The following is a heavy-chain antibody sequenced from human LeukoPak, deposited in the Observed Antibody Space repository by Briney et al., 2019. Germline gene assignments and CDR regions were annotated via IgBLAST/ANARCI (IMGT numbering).Heavy chain of an antibody. J-gene: IGHJ4*02. CDR1: GGSLSSYY. V-gene: IGHV4-59*01. CDR2: IYYSGST. Sequence: SETLSLTCTVSGGSLSSYYWSWIRQPPGKGLEWIGYIYYSGSTNYNPSLKSRVTISVDTSKNQFSLKLSSVTVADTAIYYCARGRCSGGSCSSYYFDYWGQGTLVTVSS. D-gene: IGHD2-15*01. CDR3: ARGRCSGGSCSSYYFDY.